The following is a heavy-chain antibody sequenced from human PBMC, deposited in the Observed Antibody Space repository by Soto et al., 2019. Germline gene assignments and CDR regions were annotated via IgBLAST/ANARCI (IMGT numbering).Heavy chain of an antibody. D-gene: IGHD6-19*01. CDR1: GYTFSGFY. J-gene: IGHJ6*01. Sequence: ASVKVSCKASGYTFSGFYMHWVRQAPGQGVEGMGWINANSGPTKSPETFPRRVTMPRHTSTRPAYMELSRLTSDDTAVYSSPIAAVTGTAGLDFWG. V-gene: IGHV1-2*02. CDR2: INANSGPT. CDR3: PIAAVTGTAGLDF.